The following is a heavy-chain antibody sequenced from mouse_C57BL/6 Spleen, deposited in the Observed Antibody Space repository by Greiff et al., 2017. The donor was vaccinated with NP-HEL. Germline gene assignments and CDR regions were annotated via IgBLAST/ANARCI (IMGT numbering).Heavy chain of an antibody. CDR3: VRGTTVVAFYWYFDV. CDR1: GFTFNTYA. V-gene: IGHV10-3*01. D-gene: IGHD1-1*01. CDR2: IRSKSSNYAT. Sequence: EVKLVESGGGLVQPKGSLKLSCAASGFTFNTYAMHWVRQAPGKGLEWVARIRSKSSNYATYYADSVKDRFTISRDDSQSMLYLQMNNLKTEDTAMYYCVRGTTVVAFYWYFDVWGTGTTVTVSS. J-gene: IGHJ1*03.